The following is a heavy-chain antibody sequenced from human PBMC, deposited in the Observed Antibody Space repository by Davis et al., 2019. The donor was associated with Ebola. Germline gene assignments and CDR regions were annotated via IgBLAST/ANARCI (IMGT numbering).Heavy chain of an antibody. CDR1: GFSFSDYY. Sequence: GGSLRLSCAASGFSFSDYYMSWIRQAPGKGLEWVSYISSSGSTIYNADSVKGRFTISRDNAKNSLYLQMNSLRAEDTAVYYCARGAAAEGKNWFDPWGQGTLVTVSS. D-gene: IGHD6-13*01. CDR2: ISSSGSTI. V-gene: IGHV3-11*01. CDR3: ARGAAAEGKNWFDP. J-gene: IGHJ5*02.